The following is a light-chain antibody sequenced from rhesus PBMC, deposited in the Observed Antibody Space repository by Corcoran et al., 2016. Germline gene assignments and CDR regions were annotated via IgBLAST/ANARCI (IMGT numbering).Light chain of an antibody. CDR2: YAS. V-gene: IGKV3S9*01. J-gene: IGKJ2*01. CDR3: KKFNDWPYS. Sequence: ETVMMQSPATLSLSPGERATLSCRASQSVGSSLAWYQQKPGQAPSLLIYYASSRATGIPDRFSGAWSGTEFTLTISSLEPEEVGVYYCKKFNDWPYSFGQGTKVDIK. CDR1: QSVGSS.